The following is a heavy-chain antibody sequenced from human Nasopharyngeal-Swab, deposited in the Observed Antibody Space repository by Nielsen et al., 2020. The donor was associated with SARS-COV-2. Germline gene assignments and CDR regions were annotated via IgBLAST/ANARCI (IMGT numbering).Heavy chain of an antibody. CDR1: GGTSSRYC. CDR3: ARLVYVTMVWGYWYFDL. CDR2: DCKSKRT. J-gene: IGHJ2*01. V-gene: IGHV4-59*03. Sequence: SETLSLTCTASGGTSSRYCWSWIRQPTGQGLEWIGYDCKSKRTDYNPALKSRVTISEDTSKNQVSLKLTSLTAADTGVYYCARLVYVTMVWGYWYFDLWGRGTLVSVSS. D-gene: IGHD3-10*01.